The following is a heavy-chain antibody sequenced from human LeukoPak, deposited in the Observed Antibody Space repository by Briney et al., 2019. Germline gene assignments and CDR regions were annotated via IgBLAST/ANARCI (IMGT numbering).Heavy chain of an antibody. CDR1: GGSISSSSYY. Sequence: PSETLSLTCTVSGGSISSSSYYWGWIRQPPGKGLEWIGSIYYSGSTYYNPSLKSRVTISVDTSKNQFSLKLSSVTAADTALYYCAKDSSSSLFDYWGQGTLVTVSS. D-gene: IGHD6-6*01. CDR3: AKDSSSSLFDY. V-gene: IGHV4-39*07. CDR2: IYYSGST. J-gene: IGHJ4*02.